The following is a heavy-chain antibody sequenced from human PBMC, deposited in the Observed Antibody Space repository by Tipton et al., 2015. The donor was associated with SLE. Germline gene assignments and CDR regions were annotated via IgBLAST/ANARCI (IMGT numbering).Heavy chain of an antibody. V-gene: IGHV4-61*02. CDR1: GGSISSGSYY. Sequence: TLSLTCTVSGGSISSGSYYWSWIRQPAGKGLEWIGRIYTSGSTNYNPSLKSRVTMSVDTSKNQFSLKLSSVTAADTAVYYCARDLTGLGFDYWGQGTLVTVSS. D-gene: IGHD1-20*01. J-gene: IGHJ4*02. CDR3: ARDLTGLGFDY. CDR2: IYTSGST.